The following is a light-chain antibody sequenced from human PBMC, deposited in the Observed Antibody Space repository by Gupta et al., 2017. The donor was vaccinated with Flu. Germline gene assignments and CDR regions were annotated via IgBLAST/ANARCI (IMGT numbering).Light chain of an antibody. V-gene: IGLV1-40*01. CDR3: QSYDIILKEPL. J-gene: IGLJ2*01. CDR1: NIGGEYV. Sequence: NIGGEYVVHWHQSVPGRAPKLLSSAVCNRPSGVPDRFSGSRAGPSVSLAITGLQAEDDGDYYGQSYDIILKEPLFGVGTKVTVL. CDR2: AVC.